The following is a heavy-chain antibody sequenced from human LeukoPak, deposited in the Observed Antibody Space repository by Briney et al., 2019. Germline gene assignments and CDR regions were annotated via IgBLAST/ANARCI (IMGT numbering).Heavy chain of an antibody. CDR3: ARTYDSSGYYYAFDY. CDR2: MYYGGST. CDR1: GGSISSGSSY. V-gene: IGHV4-39*01. D-gene: IGHD3-22*01. J-gene: IGHJ4*02. Sequence: PSETLSLTCSVSGGSISSGSSYWGWIRQPPGKGLEWIGSMYYGGSTYYNPSLQSRVTMSVDTSKNQFSLNLSSVTAADTAVYYCARTYDSSGYYYAFDYWGQGTLVTVSS.